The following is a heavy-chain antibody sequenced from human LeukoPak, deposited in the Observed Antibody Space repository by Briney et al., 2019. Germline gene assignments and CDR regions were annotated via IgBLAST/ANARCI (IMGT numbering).Heavy chain of an antibody. J-gene: IGHJ4*02. CDR1: GFTFSSYW. CDR2: IKQDGSEK. CDR3: ARLLGYYDSSGYFDY. Sequence: GGSLRLSCAASGFTFSSYWMSWVRQAPGEGLEWVANIKQDGSEKYYVDSVKGRFTISRDNAKNSLYLQMNSLRAEDTAVYYCARLLGYYDSSGYFDYWGQGTLVTVSS. V-gene: IGHV3-7*01. D-gene: IGHD3-22*01.